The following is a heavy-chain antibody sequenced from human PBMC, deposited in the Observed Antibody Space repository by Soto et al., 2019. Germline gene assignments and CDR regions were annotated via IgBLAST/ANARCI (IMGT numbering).Heavy chain of an antibody. D-gene: IGHD6-19*01. CDR3: ARIKSSGGGDAFDI. Sequence: GASVKGSCKASGGTFSSYTISWVRQAPGQGLEWMGRIIPILGIANYAQKFQGRVTITADKSTSTAYMELSSLRSEDTAVYYCARIKSSGGGDAFDIWGQGTMVTVSS. CDR2: IIPILGIA. CDR1: GGTFSSYT. J-gene: IGHJ3*02. V-gene: IGHV1-69*02.